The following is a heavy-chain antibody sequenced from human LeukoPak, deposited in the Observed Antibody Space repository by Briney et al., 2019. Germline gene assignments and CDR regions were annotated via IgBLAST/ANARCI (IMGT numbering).Heavy chain of an antibody. CDR3: AKVDSGYDLRFYY. J-gene: IGHJ4*02. Sequence: GGSLRLSCAASGFTFSSYAMSWVRQAPGKGLEWVSAISGSGGSTYYADSVKGRFTISRDNSKNTLYLQMNGLRAEDTAVYYCAKVDSGYDLRFYYWGQGTLVTVSS. CDR1: GFTFSSYA. D-gene: IGHD5-12*01. CDR2: ISGSGGST. V-gene: IGHV3-23*01.